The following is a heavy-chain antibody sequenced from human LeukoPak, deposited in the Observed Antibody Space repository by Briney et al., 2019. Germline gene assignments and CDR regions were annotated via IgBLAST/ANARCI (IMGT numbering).Heavy chain of an antibody. D-gene: IGHD5-12*01. CDR1: GGSISSSNW. CDR2: IYHSGST. CDR3: ASGSAYEVYFDY. V-gene: IGHV4-4*02. Sequence: PSETLSLTCAVSGGSISSSNWWSWVRQPPGQGLEWIGEIYHSGSTNYNPSLKSRVTISVDKSKNQFSLKLSSVTAADTAVYYCASGSAYEVYFDYWGQGTLVTVSS. J-gene: IGHJ4*02.